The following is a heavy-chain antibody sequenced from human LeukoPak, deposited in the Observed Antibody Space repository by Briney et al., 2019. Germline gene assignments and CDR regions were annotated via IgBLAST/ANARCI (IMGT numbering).Heavy chain of an antibody. V-gene: IGHV3-21*01. Sequence: GGSLRLSCAASGFTFSSYSMNWVRQAPGEGLKWVSSISSSNTYTYYADSMKGRFTISRDNAKNSLYLQMNSLRAEDTAMYYCARGSGDLYYYDSSGATGDYWGQGTLVTVSS. CDR3: ARGSGDLYYYDSSGATGDY. D-gene: IGHD3-22*01. J-gene: IGHJ4*02. CDR2: ISSSNTYT. CDR1: GFTFSSYS.